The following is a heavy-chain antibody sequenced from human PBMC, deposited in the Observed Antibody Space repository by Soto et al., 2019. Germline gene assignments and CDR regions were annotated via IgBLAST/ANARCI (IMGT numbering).Heavy chain of an antibody. V-gene: IGHV5-10-1*01. CDR2: IDPSDSYT. D-gene: IGHD6-13*01. J-gene: IGHJ5*02. CDR1: AYSFTSYW. Sequence: PGESLKISCKGSAYSFTSYWISWVRQMPGKGLEWMGRIDPSDSYTNYSPSFQGHVTISADKSISTAYLQWSSLKASDTAMYYCARWDSNNNWFDPWGQGTLVTVS. CDR3: ARWDSNNNWFDP.